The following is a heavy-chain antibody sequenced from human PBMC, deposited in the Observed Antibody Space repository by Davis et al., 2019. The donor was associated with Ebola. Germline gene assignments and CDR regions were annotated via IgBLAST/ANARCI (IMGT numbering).Heavy chain of an antibody. Sequence: GESLKISCTASGFTFSDHYMDWVRQAPGKGLEWVGNTKADGSERYYVDSVKDRFTISRDNAKNSIYLHMKNLRAEDTAVYYCAREDFDSWGQGTLVTVS. CDR3: AREDFDS. CDR2: TKADGSER. CDR1: GFTFSDHY. J-gene: IGHJ4*02. V-gene: IGHV3-7*01.